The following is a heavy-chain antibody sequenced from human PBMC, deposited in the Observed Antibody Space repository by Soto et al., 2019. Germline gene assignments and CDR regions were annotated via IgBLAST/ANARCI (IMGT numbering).Heavy chain of an antibody. V-gene: IGHV3-7*03. CDR1: GFRLRDYW. D-gene: IGHD3-16*01. CDR3: AAYGYTMTCTHFHGYS. CDR2: IKQDESDK. J-gene: IGHJ5*02. Sequence: GGSLRLSCAVSGFRLRDYWMSWVRQAPGKGLEWVANIKQDESDKYYVDSVQGRFTISRDNAKNALYLQMNSLRVEDTAVYYCAAYGYTMTCTHFHGYSWGQGTKVTVSS.